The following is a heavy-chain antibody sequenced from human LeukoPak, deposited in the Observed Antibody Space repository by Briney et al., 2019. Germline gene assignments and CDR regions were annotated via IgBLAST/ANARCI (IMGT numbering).Heavy chain of an antibody. Sequence: GASVTVSCTASGYTFTSYGISWVRQAPGQGLEWMGWISAYNGNTNYEQKLQGRVTMTTATSTSTAYMELTSLRSDDTAVYYCATMLSGYFEYWGQEALGTVSS. D-gene: IGHD2-8*01. CDR1: GYTFTSYG. CDR3: ATMLSGYFEY. CDR2: ISAYNGNT. J-gene: IGHJ4*02. V-gene: IGHV1-18*01.